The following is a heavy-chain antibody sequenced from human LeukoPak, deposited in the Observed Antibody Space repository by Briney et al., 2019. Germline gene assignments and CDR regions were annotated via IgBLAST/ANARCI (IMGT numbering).Heavy chain of an antibody. CDR3: ARDRCNSTTCASRGAFDI. J-gene: IGHJ3*02. D-gene: IGHD2-2*01. CDR1: GGSISSYY. Sequence: SETLSLTCTVSGGSISSYYWSWIRQPAGRGLEWIGGIYTSGSTNYNPSLTSRVTMSVDTSKNQFSLKLTSVTAADTAVYYCARDRCNSTTCASRGAFDIWGQGTMVTVSS. V-gene: IGHV4-4*07. CDR2: IYTSGST.